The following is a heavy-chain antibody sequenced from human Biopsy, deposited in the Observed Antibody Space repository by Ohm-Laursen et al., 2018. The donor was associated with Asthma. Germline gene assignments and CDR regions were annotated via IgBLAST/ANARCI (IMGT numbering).Heavy chain of an antibody. CDR1: GGSMSSSSYY. CDR3: ARHWDWGSFFDY. CDR2: ISYTGSA. Sequence: TLSLTYIVSGGSMSSSSYYWGWIRQPPGKGLEWMGSISYTGSAYHNPSLKSRVTISVDTSKNHFSLKLSSVTAADTAVYYCARHWDWGSFFDYWGQGTPVTVSS. D-gene: IGHD7-27*01. J-gene: IGHJ4*02. V-gene: IGHV4-39*01.